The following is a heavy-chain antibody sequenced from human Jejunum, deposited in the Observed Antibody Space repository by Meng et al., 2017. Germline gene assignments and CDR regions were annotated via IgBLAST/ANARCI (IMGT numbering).Heavy chain of an antibody. Sequence: EVELGECGGGLVKPGGSLRLSCAASGFTFSTFTMNWVRQAPGKGLEWVSSISSRSSDTYYADSLRGRFTISRDNAKNSLFLQIDSLRAEDTAVYYCGRDSYGDYPPIIGGQGTLVTVSS. V-gene: IGHV3-21*01. D-gene: IGHD4-17*01. CDR2: ISSRSSDT. J-gene: IGHJ4*02. CDR3: GRDSYGDYPPII. CDR1: GFTFSTFT.